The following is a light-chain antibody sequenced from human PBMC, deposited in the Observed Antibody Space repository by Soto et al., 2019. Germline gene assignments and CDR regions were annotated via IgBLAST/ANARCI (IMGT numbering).Light chain of an antibody. Sequence: EVVLTQSPGTLSLSPGEGATLSCRASQSVVANFLAWYHQKPGRAPRLLIHSASIRATGIPDRFSGSGSGTDFTLTISRLEPEDFAVYYCLHYASSQWTFGQGTKVEIK. V-gene: IGKV3-20*01. CDR2: SAS. CDR1: QSVVANF. CDR3: LHYASSQWT. J-gene: IGKJ1*01.